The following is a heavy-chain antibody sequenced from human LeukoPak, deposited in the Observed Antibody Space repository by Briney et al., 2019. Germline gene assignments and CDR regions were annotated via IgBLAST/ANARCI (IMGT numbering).Heavy chain of an antibody. J-gene: IGHJ4*02. CDR1: GYTFTSYG. Sequence: GASVKVSCKASGYTFTSYGISWVRQAPGQGLEWMGWISAYNGNTNYAQKLQGRVTMTTDTSTSTAYMELRSLRSDDTAVYYCASSPTKYYYGSSGYLFDYWGQGTLVTVSS. D-gene: IGHD3-22*01. V-gene: IGHV1-18*01. CDR2: ISAYNGNT. CDR3: ASSPTKYYYGSSGYLFDY.